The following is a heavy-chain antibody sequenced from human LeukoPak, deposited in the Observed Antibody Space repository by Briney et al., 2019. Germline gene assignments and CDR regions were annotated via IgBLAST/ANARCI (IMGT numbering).Heavy chain of an antibody. CDR2: IRYDGSNK. CDR3: AKDSSIPAARCYGSPNY. Sequence: QTGGSLRLSCAASGFTFSSYGMHWVRQAPGKGLEWVAFIRYDGSNKYYADSVKGRFTISRDNSKNTLYLQMNSLRAEDTAVYYCAKDSSIPAARCYGSPNYWGQGSLVTVSS. J-gene: IGHJ4*02. D-gene: IGHD2-2*01. CDR1: GFTFSSYG. V-gene: IGHV3-30*02.